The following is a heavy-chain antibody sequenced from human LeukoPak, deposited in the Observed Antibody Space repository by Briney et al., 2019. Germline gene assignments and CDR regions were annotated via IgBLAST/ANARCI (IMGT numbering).Heavy chain of an antibody. CDR3: ARGVDILTGYGDNWFDP. CDR1: GGSISSSSYY. V-gene: IGHV4-39*07. D-gene: IGHD3-9*01. CDR2: IYYSGST. Sequence: PSETLSLTCTVSGGSISSSSYYWGWIRQPPGKGLEWIGSIYYSGSTYYNPSLKSRVTISVDTSKNQFSLKLSSVTAADTAVYYCARGVDILTGYGDNWFDPWGQGTLVTVSS. J-gene: IGHJ5*02.